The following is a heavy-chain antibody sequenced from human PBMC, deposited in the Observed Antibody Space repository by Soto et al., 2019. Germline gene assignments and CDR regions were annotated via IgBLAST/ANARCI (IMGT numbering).Heavy chain of an antibody. Sequence: QVQLVQSGAEVQKPGSSVKVSCKASGGTFSSYAISWVRQAPGQGLEWMGGIIPTSGTANYAQKFQGRVTITADESTSTAYMELSSLRSEDTAVYYCARSQGSSTSLEIYYYYYYGMDVWGQGTTVTVSS. CDR1: GGTFSSYA. CDR2: IIPTSGTA. J-gene: IGHJ6*02. CDR3: ARSQGSSTSLEIYYYYYYGMDV. D-gene: IGHD2-2*01. V-gene: IGHV1-69*01.